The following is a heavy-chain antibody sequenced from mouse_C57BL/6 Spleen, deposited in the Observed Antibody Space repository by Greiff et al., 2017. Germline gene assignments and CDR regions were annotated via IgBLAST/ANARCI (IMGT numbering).Heavy chain of an antibody. CDR1: GFTFTDYY. Sequence: EVKLMASGGGLVQPGGSLSLSCAASGFTFTDYYMSWVRQPPGTALEWLGFIRNTANGSTTEYRASVKGRFTISSDNSQSILYLQMNALRAEDSATDYCARDMRLDYDRGPYAMDYWGQGTSGTVSS. CDR3: ARDMRLDYDRGPYAMDY. V-gene: IGHV7-3*01. D-gene: IGHD2-4*01. CDR2: IRNTANGSTT. J-gene: IGHJ4*01.